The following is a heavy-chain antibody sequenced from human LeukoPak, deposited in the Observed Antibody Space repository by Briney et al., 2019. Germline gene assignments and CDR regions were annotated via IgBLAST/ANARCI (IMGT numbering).Heavy chain of an antibody. CDR2: IYTSGST. CDR1: GGSISSYY. Sequence: PSETLSLTCTVSGGSISSYYGSWIRQPAGKGLEWIGRIYTSGSTNYNPSLKSLITMSVDTSKNQFSLKLSSVTAADTAVYYCARDVSRYCSSTSCYTGDYWGQGTLVTVSS. J-gene: IGHJ4*02. D-gene: IGHD2-2*02. V-gene: IGHV4-4*07. CDR3: ARDVSRYCSSTSCYTGDY.